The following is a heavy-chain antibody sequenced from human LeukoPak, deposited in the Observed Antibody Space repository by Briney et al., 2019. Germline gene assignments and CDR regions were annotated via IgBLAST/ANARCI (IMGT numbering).Heavy chain of an antibody. CDR3: AREVYGRGGFDY. J-gene: IGHJ4*02. D-gene: IGHD4-17*01. CDR1: GGTFSSYA. CDR2: IIPIFGTA. V-gene: IGHV1-69*06. Sequence: SVKVSCKASGGTFSSYAISWVRQAPGQGLEWMGGIIPIFGTANYAQKFQGRVTIAADKSTSTAYMELSSLRSEDTAVYYCAREVYGRGGFDYWGQGTLVTVSS.